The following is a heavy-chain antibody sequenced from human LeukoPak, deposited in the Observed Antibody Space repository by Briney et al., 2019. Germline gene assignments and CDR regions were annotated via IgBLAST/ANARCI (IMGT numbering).Heavy chain of an antibody. D-gene: IGHD1-7*01. CDR2: IYYSGST. CDR1: GGSISSYY. J-gene: IGHJ6*02. V-gene: IGHV4-59*08. Sequence: SETLSVTCTVSGGSISSYYWSWIRQPPGNGLEWIGYIYYSGSTNYNPSLKSRVTISVDTSKNQFSLKLSSVTAADTAVYYCARHRDDSTPYNWNYSYYTYYGMDVWGQGTTVTVSS. CDR3: ARHRDDSTPYNWNYSYYTYYGMDV.